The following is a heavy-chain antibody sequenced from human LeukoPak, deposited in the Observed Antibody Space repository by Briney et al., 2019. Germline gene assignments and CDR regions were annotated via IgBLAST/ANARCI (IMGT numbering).Heavy chain of an antibody. V-gene: IGHV3-48*03. CDR2: ISSSGSTI. D-gene: IGHD6-19*01. J-gene: IGHJ3*02. Sequence: PGGSLRLSCAASGFTFSSYEMKWVRQAPGKGLEGVSYISSSGSTIHYADSVKGRFTISRDNAKNSLYLQMNSLRAEDTAVYYCAGNRGSSGWSTPHIWGQGTMVTVSS. CDR1: GFTFSSYE. CDR3: AGNRGSSGWSTPHI.